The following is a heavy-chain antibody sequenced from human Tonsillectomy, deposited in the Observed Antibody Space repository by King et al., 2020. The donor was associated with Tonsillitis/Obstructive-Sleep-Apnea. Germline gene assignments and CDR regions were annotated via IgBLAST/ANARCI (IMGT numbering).Heavy chain of an antibody. CDR1: GGSISSYY. V-gene: IGHV4-59*01. D-gene: IGHD2-2*01. CDR2: IYYSVST. Sequence: QLQESGPGLVKPSETLSLTCIVSGGSISSYYWSWIRQPPGKGLEWSGYIYYSVSTNYNPSLKSRVTISVDTSKNQFSLKLSSVTAADTAVYYCARVVYQLLGDYYYYMDVWGKGTTVTVSS. J-gene: IGHJ6*03. CDR3: ARVVYQLLGDYYYYMDV.